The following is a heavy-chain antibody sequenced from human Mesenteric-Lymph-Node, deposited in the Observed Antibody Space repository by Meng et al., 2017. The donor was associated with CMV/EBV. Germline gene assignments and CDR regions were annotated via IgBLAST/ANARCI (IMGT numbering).Heavy chain of an antibody. CDR2: ISYSGTT. J-gene: IGHJ3*02. CDR3: ARELSPFYFSNKEDDAFDI. CDR1: GDSISSAAYY. Sequence: SETLSLTCSVSGDSISSAAYYWSWIRQPPGKGLEWIGYISYSGTTYYNPSLKSRVTILLDTSKIQFSLKLTSVTTADTAVYYCARELSPFYFSNKEDDAFDIWGQGTMVTVSS. V-gene: IGHV4-30-4*08. D-gene: IGHD2/OR15-2a*01.